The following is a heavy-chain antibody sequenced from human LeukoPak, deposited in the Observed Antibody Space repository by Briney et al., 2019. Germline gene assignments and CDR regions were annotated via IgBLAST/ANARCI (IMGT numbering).Heavy chain of an antibody. CDR2: ITTGDGNT. D-gene: IGHD7-27*01. CDR1: GCTFSSYT. J-gene: IGHJ4*02. Sequence: GGSLRLSCTASGCTFSSYTMTWGRQPPGKGLKWVSTITTGDGNTYYADSVKGRFTVSRDDSKNTLYLQMNSLRAEDTAVYYCAKDGGLWVSAHWGDSWGRGTLVTVSS. CDR3: AKDGGLWVSAHWGDS. V-gene: IGHV3-23*01.